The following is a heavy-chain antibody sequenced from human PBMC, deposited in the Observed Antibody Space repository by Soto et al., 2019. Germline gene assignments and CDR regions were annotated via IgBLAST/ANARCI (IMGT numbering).Heavy chain of an antibody. CDR1: GYTFSGYY. D-gene: IGHD5-12*01. CDR3: GRGRSGEIVIFY. Sequence: QVQLVQSGAEVKESGASVKVSCKASGYTFSGYYIHWVRQAPGQAPEWVGEIGPKRGDTRYAQKFQGRVTMTKDTSITTVYMDLRNLSPDDTAVYFCGRGRSGEIVIFYWGQGTLVTVHS. V-gene: IGHV1-2*02. J-gene: IGHJ4*02. CDR2: IGPKRGDT.